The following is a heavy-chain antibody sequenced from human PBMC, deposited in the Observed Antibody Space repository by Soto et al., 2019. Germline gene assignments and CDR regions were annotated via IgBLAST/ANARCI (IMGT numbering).Heavy chain of an antibody. CDR3: ARGIARTTYYYSYVMDV. Sequence: QVQLVQSGAEVKKTGASVKVSCKASGYTFTRYGISWVRQAPGQVLEGIGWISAYNGNTKYEQKLQGRVTMTTDTSTSTANMELRSLRSYDTAVYCCARGIARTTYYYSYVMDVWGQGTTVTVSS. V-gene: IGHV1-18*01. J-gene: IGHJ6*02. CDR1: GYTFTRYG. CDR2: ISAYNGNT. D-gene: IGHD1-7*01.